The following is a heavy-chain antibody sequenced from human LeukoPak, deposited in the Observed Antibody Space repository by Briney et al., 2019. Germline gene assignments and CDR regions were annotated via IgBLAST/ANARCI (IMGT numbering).Heavy chain of an antibody. V-gene: IGHV4-31*03. D-gene: IGHD2-2*01. CDR2: IYYSGST. CDR1: GGSISIGGYY. Sequence: SQTLCLTCTVSGGSISIGGYYWSWIRQHPGKGLEWIGYIYYSGSTYYNPSLKSRVTTSVDTSKNQFSLKLSSVTAADTAVYYCARGGWSSTDFEYWGQGTLVTASS. J-gene: IGHJ4*02. CDR3: ARGGWSSTDFEY.